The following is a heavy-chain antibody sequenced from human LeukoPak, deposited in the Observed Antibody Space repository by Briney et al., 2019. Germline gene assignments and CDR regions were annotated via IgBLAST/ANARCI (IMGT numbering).Heavy chain of an antibody. Sequence: SETLSLTCTVSGGSISSYYWSWIRQSPGKGLEWIGYIYYSGSTNYNPSLKSRVTISIDRSKNQFSLKLSSVTAADTAVYYCATLSNGGYSSYDIWGQGTMVTVSS. V-gene: IGHV4-59*01. J-gene: IGHJ3*02. CDR2: IYYSGST. CDR3: ATLSNGGYSSYDI. CDR1: GGSISSYY. D-gene: IGHD6-13*01.